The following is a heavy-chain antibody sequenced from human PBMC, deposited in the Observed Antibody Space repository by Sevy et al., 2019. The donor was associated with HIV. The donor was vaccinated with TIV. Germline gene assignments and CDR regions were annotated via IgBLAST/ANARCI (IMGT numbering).Heavy chain of an antibody. Sequence: ASVKVSCKASGYTFTSYGISWVRQAPGQGLEWMGWISAYNGNTNYAQKLQGRVTMTTDTSRSTAYMELRSLRSDDTAVCYCAGDGPGGDDFWSGYYEGGYYYGMDVWGQGTTVTVSS. CDR1: GYTFTSYG. D-gene: IGHD3-3*01. CDR2: ISAYNGNT. CDR3: AGDGPGGDDFWSGYYEGGYYYGMDV. J-gene: IGHJ6*02. V-gene: IGHV1-18*01.